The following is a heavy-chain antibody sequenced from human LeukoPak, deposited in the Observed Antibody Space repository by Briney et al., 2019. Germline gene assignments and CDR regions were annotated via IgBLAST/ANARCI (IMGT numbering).Heavy chain of an antibody. J-gene: IGHJ1*01. Sequence: GGSLRLSCAASGFTFDDYGMSWVRQAPGKGLEWVSGINWNGGSTGYADSVKGRFTISRDNSKNTLYLQMNSLRAEDTAVYYCAKQYSSDWNGLAEYFQHWGQGTLVTVSS. CDR3: AKQYSSDWNGLAEYFQH. V-gene: IGHV3-20*04. D-gene: IGHD6-19*01. CDR1: GFTFDDYG. CDR2: INWNGGST.